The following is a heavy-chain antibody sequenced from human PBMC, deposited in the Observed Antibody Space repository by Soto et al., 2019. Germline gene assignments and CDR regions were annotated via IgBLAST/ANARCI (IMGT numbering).Heavy chain of an antibody. CDR2: INHSGST. Sequence: QVQLQQWGAGLLKPSETLSLTCAVYGGSFSGYYWSWIRQPPGKGLEWIGEINHSGSTNYNPSLKSRVTISVDTSKNQFSLKLSSVTAADTAVYYCARIVRTYYDFCSGYGPFDYWGQGTLVTVSS. J-gene: IGHJ4*02. V-gene: IGHV4-34*01. CDR1: GGSFSGYY. CDR3: ARIVRTYYDFCSGYGPFDY. D-gene: IGHD3-3*01.